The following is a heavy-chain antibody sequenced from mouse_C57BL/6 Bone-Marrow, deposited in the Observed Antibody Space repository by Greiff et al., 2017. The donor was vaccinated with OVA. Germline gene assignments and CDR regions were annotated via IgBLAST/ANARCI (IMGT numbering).Heavy chain of an antibody. CDR3: TRQLRPYFAY. CDR1: GFNIKDDY. CDR2: IDPENGDT. D-gene: IGHD3-2*02. V-gene: IGHV14-4*01. J-gene: IGHJ2*01. Sequence: EVKVVESGAELVRPGASVKLSCTASGFNIKDDYMHWVKQRPEQGLEWIGWIDPENGDTEYASKFQGKATITADTSSNTAYLQLSSLTSEDTAVYYCTRQLRPYFAYWGQGTTLTVSS.